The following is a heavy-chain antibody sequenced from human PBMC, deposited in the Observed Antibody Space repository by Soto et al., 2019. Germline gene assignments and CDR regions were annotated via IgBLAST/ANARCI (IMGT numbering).Heavy chain of an antibody. Sequence: SETLSLTCTVSGGSISSSIYYWGWIRKPPGKGLEWIGSIYYSGSTYYNPSLKSRVTISVDTSKNQFSLKLSSVTAADTAVYYCAGDIVVVPAAGNHAFDIWGQGTMVT. D-gene: IGHD2-2*01. V-gene: IGHV4-39*01. CDR3: AGDIVVVPAAGNHAFDI. CDR2: IYYSGST. J-gene: IGHJ3*02. CDR1: GGSISSSIYY.